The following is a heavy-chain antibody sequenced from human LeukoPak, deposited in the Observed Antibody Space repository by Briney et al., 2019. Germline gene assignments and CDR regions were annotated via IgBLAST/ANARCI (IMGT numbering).Heavy chain of an antibody. Sequence: GGSLRLSCAASGFTFSSYAMNWVRQAPGKGLEWVSAISGSGSTTYYADSVKGRFTISRDNSKNTLFLQMNSLTAEDTAVYYCAKDPGITGTRANAFDIWGQGTMVTVSS. D-gene: IGHD1-7*01. V-gene: IGHV3-23*01. J-gene: IGHJ3*02. CDR2: ISGSGSTT. CDR3: AKDPGITGTRANAFDI. CDR1: GFTFSSYA.